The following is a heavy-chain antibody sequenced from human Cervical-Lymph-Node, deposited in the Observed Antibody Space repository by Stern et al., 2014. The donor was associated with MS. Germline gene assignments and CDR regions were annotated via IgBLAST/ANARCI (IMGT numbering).Heavy chain of an antibody. J-gene: IGHJ5*02. CDR3: ARDSSDTWYGPIDA. CDR2: IYYTGHT. D-gene: IGHD6-13*01. CDR1: GGSIINYY. Sequence: QVQLQESGPGLVKPSETLSLTCTVSGGSIINYYWSWIRQTPGKGLEWIGYIYYTGHTNYNPSLKSRVTISVDTSKNQLSLMLRSLTAADTAVYYCARDSSDTWYGPIDAWGQGTQVIVSS. V-gene: IGHV4-59*01.